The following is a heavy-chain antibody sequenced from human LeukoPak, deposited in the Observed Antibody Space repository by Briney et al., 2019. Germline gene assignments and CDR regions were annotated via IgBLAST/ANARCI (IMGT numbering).Heavy chain of an antibody. Sequence: GGSLRLSCAASGFTFSSYAMSWVRQAPGKGLEWVAFIWYDGSNKYYADSVKGRFTISRDNSRNTLFLQMNSLRAEDTAVYYCATDRATQYFDYWGQGTLVSVSS. CDR3: ATDRATQYFDY. D-gene: IGHD2-15*01. V-gene: IGHV3-33*08. J-gene: IGHJ4*02. CDR1: GFTFSSYA. CDR2: IWYDGSNK.